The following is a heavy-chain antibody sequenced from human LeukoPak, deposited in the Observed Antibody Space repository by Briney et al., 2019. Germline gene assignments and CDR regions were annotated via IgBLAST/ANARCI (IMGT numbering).Heavy chain of an antibody. J-gene: IGHJ4*02. CDR1: GFTFSTYA. Sequence: GGSLRLSCAASGFTFSTYAMNWVRQAPGKRLEWVSSITATGRDTYYALSVKGRITISRDNSKNTLYLQMNSLRADDTALYYCAKGTLGSCSGAACYEFDNWGQGTLVTVSS. D-gene: IGHD2-2*01. CDR3: AKGTLGSCSGAACYEFDN. V-gene: IGHV3-23*01. CDR2: ITATGRDT.